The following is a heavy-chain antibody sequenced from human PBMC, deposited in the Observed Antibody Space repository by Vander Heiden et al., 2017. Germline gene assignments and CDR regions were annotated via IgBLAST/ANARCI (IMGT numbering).Heavy chain of an antibody. CDR3: AREGEYSYGYEGGSDYFDY. Sequence: EVQLVESGGGLVKPGGSLRLSCAASGFTFSSYSMNWVRQAPGKGLEWVSSISSSSSYIYYADSVKGRFTISRDNAKNSLYLQMNSLRAEDTAVYYCAREGEYSYGYEGGSDYFDYWGQGTLVTVSS. J-gene: IGHJ4*02. CDR1: GFTFSSYS. V-gene: IGHV3-21*01. CDR2: ISSSSSYI. D-gene: IGHD5-18*01.